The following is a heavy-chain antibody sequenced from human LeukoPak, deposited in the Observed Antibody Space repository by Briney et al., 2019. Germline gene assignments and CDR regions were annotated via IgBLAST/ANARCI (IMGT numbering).Heavy chain of an antibody. V-gene: IGHV3-30*18. J-gene: IGHJ4*02. CDR1: GFTFSSYG. CDR2: ISYDGSNK. Sequence: GRSLRLSCAASGFTFSSYGMHWVRQAPGKGLEWVAVISYDGSNKYYADSVKGRFTISRDNSKNTLYLQMNSLRAEDTAVYYCAKDWTGYSYGATSDYWGQGTLVTVSS. D-gene: IGHD5-18*01. CDR3: AKDWTGYSYGATSDY.